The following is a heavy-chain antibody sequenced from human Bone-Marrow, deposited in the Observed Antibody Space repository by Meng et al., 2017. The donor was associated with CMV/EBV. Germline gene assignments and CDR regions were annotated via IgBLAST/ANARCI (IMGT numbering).Heavy chain of an antibody. J-gene: IGHJ5*02. D-gene: IGHD1-26*01. V-gene: IGHV4-39*01. CDR2: IYYSGST. CDR1: GGSISSSSYY. Sequence: SETLSLTCTVSGGSISSSSYYWGWIRQHPGKGLEWIGSIYYSGSTYYNPSLKSRVTISVDTSKNQFSLKLSSVTAADTAVYYCARHELGATGLSGFDPWGQGTLVTVSS. CDR3: ARHELGATGLSGFDP.